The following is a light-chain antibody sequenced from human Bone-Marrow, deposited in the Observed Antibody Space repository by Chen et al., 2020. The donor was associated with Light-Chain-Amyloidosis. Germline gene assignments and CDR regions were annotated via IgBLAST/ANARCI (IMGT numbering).Light chain of an antibody. V-gene: IGLV2-14*01. Sequence: QPALTLPPSVSLSPGPSLSISFPGTSSDVGGDNHVSWYQQHPDKAPKLMIYEVTNRPSWVPDRFSGSKSDNTASLTISGLQTEDEADYFCSSYTITNTLVFGSGTRVTVL. CDR2: EVT. J-gene: IGLJ1*01. CDR1: SSDVGGDNH. CDR3: SSYTITNTLV.